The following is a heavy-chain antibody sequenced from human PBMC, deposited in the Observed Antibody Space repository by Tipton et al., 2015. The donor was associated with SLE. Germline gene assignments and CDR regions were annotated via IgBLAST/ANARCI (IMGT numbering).Heavy chain of an antibody. J-gene: IGHJ4*02. Sequence: QSGPEVKKPGSSVKVSCMASGGTFSSYAISWVRQAPGQGLEWMGGIIPIFGTANYAQKFQGRVTITADESTSTAYMELSSLRSEDTAVYYCARSHYDFWSGYSDYWGQGTLVTVSS. CDR2: IIPIFGTA. CDR3: ARSHYDFWSGYSDY. CDR1: GGTFSSYA. D-gene: IGHD3-3*01. V-gene: IGHV1-69*01.